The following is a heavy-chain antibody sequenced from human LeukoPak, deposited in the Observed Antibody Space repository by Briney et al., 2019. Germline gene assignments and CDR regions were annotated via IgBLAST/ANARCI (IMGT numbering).Heavy chain of an antibody. CDR2: ISGGGGGT. J-gene: IGHJ2*01. D-gene: IGHD3-10*02. Sequence: GGSLRLSCAASGFTFTTYAMGWVRQSPGKGLEWVSSISGGGGGTYYADSVEGRFTISRDNAKHSLYLQMNSLRAEDTAVYYCARDDVLSLGISFDLWGRGTLVTVSS. CDR1: GFTFTTYA. V-gene: IGHV3-23*01. CDR3: ARDDVLSLGISFDL.